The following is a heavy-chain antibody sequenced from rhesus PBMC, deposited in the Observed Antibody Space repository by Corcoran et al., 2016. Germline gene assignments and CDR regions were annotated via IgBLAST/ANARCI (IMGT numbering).Heavy chain of an antibody. D-gene: IGHD1-44*01. V-gene: IGHV4-80*01. CDR2: INGNSGST. Sequence: QVQLQESGPGLVKPSETLSLPCAVSGASISSYWWNWIRQPPGKGLEWIGEINGNSGSTNYNPSLKSRVTISKDASKNQFSLKLTSVTAADTAVYFCAKTGNYKGLLDYWGQGVLVTVSS. CDR1: GASISSYW. CDR3: AKTGNYKGLLDY. J-gene: IGHJ4*01.